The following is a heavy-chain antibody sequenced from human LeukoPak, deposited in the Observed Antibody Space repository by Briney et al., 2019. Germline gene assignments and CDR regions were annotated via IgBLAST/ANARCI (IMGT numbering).Heavy chain of an antibody. Sequence: GGSLRLSCAASGFTFSYYGMHWVRQAPGKGLEWVAFIRCDGGDKFYAASVKGRFTISRDTSRNTLYLQMNSLRLEDTAVYYCVRDIGAVAGTDDYWGQGTLVTVSS. V-gene: IGHV3-30*02. J-gene: IGHJ4*02. CDR3: VRDIGAVAGTDDY. D-gene: IGHD6-19*01. CDR2: IRCDGGDK. CDR1: GFTFSYYG.